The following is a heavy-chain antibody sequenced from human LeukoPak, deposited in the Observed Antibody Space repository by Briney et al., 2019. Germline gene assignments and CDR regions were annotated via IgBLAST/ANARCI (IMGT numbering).Heavy chain of an antibody. CDR3: ARHAHGLVGASDFDY. V-gene: IGHV3-23*01. CDR2: ISGSGGST. J-gene: IGHJ4*02. D-gene: IGHD1-26*01. Sequence: GGSLRLSCAASGFTFSSYAMSWVRQAPGKGLEWVSAISGSGGSTYYADSVKGRFTISRDNSKNTLYLQMNSLRAEDTAVYYCARHAHGLVGASDFDYWGQGTLVTVSS. CDR1: GFTFSSYA.